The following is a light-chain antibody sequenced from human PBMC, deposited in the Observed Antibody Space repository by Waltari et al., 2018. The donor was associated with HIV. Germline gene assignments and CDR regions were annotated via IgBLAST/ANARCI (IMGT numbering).Light chain of an antibody. V-gene: IGKV2-28*01. CDR1: QSLLAGNGHNY. Sequence: DIVMTQSPLSLSVTPGEPASISCKSSQSLLAGNGHNYLNWYVQKPGQSPQLLMFYGSNRASGVPDRLSGSGSGTDFTLKISRVEAEDVGVYYCMQAIQTPSFGPGTKVEIK. CDR2: YGS. J-gene: IGKJ3*01. CDR3: MQAIQTPS.